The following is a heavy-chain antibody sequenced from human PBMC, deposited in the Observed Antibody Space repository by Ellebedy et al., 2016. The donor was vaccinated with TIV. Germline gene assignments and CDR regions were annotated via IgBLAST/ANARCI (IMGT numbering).Heavy chain of an antibody. J-gene: IGHJ5*02. CDR3: ARGYSSGWYNWFDP. CDR2: IYYSGST. Sequence: MPSETLSLTCSVSGSSISSSYYWSWIRPPPGKGLEWIGYIYYSGSTNYNPSLKSRVTISVDTSKNQFSLKLSSVTAADTAVYYCARGYSSGWYNWFDPWGQGTLVTVSS. CDR1: GSSISSSYY. V-gene: IGHV4-61*01. D-gene: IGHD6-19*01.